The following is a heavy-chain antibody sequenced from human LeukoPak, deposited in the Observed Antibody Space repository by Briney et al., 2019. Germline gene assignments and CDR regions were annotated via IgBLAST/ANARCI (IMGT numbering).Heavy chain of an antibody. CDR1: GGSISSGSYY. V-gene: IGHV4-61*01. CDR2: IYYSGST. CDR3: ARIKNSSSWYDYYYYMDV. Sequence: SETLSLTCTVSGGSISSGSYYWSWIRQPPGKGLEWIGYIYYSGSTNYNPSLKSRVTISVDTSKNQFSLKLSSVTAADTAVYYCARIKNSSSWYDYYYYMDVWGKGTTVTISS. J-gene: IGHJ6*03. D-gene: IGHD6-13*01.